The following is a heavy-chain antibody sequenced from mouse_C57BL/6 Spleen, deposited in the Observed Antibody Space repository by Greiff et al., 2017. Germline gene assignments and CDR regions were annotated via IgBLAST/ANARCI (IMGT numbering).Heavy chain of an antibody. CDR1: GFTFPDYY. CDR3: AYSNYPYYSMDY. CDR2: IRNKANGYTT. D-gene: IGHD2-5*01. J-gene: IGHJ4*01. V-gene: IGHV7-3*01. Sequence: EVQLVEPGGGLVQPGGSLSLSCAASGFTFPDYYMSWVRQPPGKALAWLGFIRNKANGYTTEYSSSVKGRFTISRDNSQSNLYLQMNALRAEDSATYYCAYSNYPYYSMDYWGQGTSVTVSS.